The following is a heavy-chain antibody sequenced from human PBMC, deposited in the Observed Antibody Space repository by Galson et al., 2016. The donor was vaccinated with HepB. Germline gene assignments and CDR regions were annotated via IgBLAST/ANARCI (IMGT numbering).Heavy chain of an antibody. D-gene: IGHD2-2*01. CDR2: ISAYNGNT. CDR1: GYTFTTYG. CDR3: ARDPRKIRYQLLEIYYYYYAMDV. V-gene: IGHV1-18*01. J-gene: IGHJ6*02. Sequence: SVKVSCKASGYTFTTYGISWVRQAPGQRLEWMGWISAYNGNTNYAQKLQGRVAMTTDTSTSTAYMELRSLRSDDTAVYYCARDPRKIRYQLLEIYYYYYAMDVWGQGTTVTVSS.